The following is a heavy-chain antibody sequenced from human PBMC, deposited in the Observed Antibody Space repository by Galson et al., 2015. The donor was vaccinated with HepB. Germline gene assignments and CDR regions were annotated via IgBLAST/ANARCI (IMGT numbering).Heavy chain of an antibody. V-gene: IGHV4-38-2*02. Sequence: EPLPLTSTVSGYSISSGFYWGWLRQPPGLGLEWIGSIYHSGSTYYNPSLKSRVTITVDTSKNQFSLKLSLVTAADTAVYYCASLYYYDSSGYSALGWYFDLWGRGTLVTVSS. CDR2: IYHSGST. D-gene: IGHD3-22*01. J-gene: IGHJ2*01. CDR1: GYSISSGFY. CDR3: ASLYYYDSSGYSALGWYFDL.